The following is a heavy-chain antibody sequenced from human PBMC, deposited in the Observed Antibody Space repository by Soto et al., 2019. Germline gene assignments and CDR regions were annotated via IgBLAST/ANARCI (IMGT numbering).Heavy chain of an antibody. J-gene: IGHJ2*01. CDR1: GGTFSSYA. CDR2: IIPIFGTT. V-gene: IGHV1-69*12. CDR3: ARVVTVVKSFHYWYFDL. Sequence: QVQLVQSGAEVKKPGSSVKVSCKASGGTFSSYAISWVRQAPGQGLEWMGGIIPIFGTTNYAQKFQGRVTITADESTSTAYMELRRLRSEATAVYYCARVVTVVKSFHYWYFDLWGRGTLVSVSS. D-gene: IGHD2-15*01.